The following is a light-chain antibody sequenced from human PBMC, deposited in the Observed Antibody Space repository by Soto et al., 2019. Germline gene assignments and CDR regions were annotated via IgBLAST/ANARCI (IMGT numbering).Light chain of an antibody. Sequence: DVQMTQSPSSLYASVGDRVSITCRASQGIVTYLNWYQQKPGRAPNLLIYAASSLQRGVPSRFSGSGSGTDFTLTISSLQPEDFATYYCQQSYSTPVTFGQGTRLEIK. J-gene: IGKJ5*01. V-gene: IGKV1-39*01. CDR3: QQSYSTPVT. CDR2: AAS. CDR1: QGIVTY.